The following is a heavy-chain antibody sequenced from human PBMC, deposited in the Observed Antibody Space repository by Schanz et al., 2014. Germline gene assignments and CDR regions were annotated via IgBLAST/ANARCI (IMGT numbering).Heavy chain of an antibody. J-gene: IGHJ3*02. CDR1: GFTFSSYT. Sequence: EVQLVESGGGLVKPGGSLRLSCAASGFTFSSYTMNWVRQAPGKGLEWVSSISSSRSYIYYADSVKGRFTISRDNAKNSLYLQMNSLRAEDTAVYYCARENLNWEAFDIWGQGTVVTVSS. D-gene: IGHD7-27*01. CDR3: ARENLNWEAFDI. CDR2: ISSSRSYI. V-gene: IGHV3-21*01.